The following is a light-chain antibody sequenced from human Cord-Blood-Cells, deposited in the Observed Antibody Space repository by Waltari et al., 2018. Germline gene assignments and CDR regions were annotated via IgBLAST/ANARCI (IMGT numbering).Light chain of an antibody. CDR1: SSDGGGYNY. CDR2: EVS. CDR3: SSYAGSNNLV. J-gene: IGLJ2*01. V-gene: IGLV2-8*01. Sequence: QSALTQPPSTAGSPGQSVTISCTATSSDGGGYNYCSWYQQHPGKAPKLMIYEVSTRPSGVHDRFSGSKSGNTASRTGSGLQAEDEAEYYCSSYAGSNNLVFGGGTKLTVL.